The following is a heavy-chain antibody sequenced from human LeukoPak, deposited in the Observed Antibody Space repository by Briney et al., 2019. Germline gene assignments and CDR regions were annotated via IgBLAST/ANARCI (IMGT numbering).Heavy chain of an antibody. J-gene: IGHJ4*02. CDR1: GGSFSGYY. Sequence: PSETLSLTCAVYGGSFSGYYWSWIRQPPGKGLEWIGEINHSGSTNYNPSLKSRVTISVDTSKNQFSLKLSSVTAADTAVYYCARFMVRGVIITNYFDYWGQGTLVTVSS. D-gene: IGHD3-10*01. CDR2: INHSGST. CDR3: ARFMVRGVIITNYFDY. V-gene: IGHV4-34*01.